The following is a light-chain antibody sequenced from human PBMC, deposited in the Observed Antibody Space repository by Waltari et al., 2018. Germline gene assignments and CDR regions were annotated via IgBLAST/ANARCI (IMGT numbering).Light chain of an antibody. J-gene: IGLJ2*01. CDR3: GTWDSSLNIEV. V-gene: IGLV1-51*02. CDR2: ENY. CDR1: PPNSGKNF. Sequence: QSVLTQPPSVSAAPGQKVTISCSGSPPNSGKNFVSWYQQFPGSAPKPLIYENYNRPSDIPDRFSGSKSGTSATLDITGLQTGDEADYYCGTWDSSLNIEVFGGGTKLTVL.